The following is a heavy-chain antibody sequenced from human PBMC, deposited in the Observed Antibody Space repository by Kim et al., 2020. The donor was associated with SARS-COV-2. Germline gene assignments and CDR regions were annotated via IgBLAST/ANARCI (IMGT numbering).Heavy chain of an antibody. CDR2: INPSGGST. CDR1: GYTFTSYY. V-gene: IGHV1-46*01. CDR3: ARGFVVVTATDQGIDY. D-gene: IGHD2-21*02. J-gene: IGHJ4*02. Sequence: ASVKVSCKASGYTFTSYYMHWVRQAPGQGLEWMGIINPSGGSTSYAQKFQGRVTMTRDTSTSTVYMELSSLRSEDTAVYYCARGFVVVTATDQGIDYWGQGTLVTVSS.